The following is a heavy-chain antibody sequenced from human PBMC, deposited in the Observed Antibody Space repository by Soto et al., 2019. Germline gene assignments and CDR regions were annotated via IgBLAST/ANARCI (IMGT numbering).Heavy chain of an antibody. CDR2: IYYSGST. CDR3: ARAVVVVTTSDWFEP. CDR1: GGSISSGDYY. V-gene: IGHV4-30-4*01. Sequence: PSETLSLTCTVSGGSISSGDYYWSWIRQPPGKGLEWIGYIYYSGSTYYNPSLKSRVTISVDTSKNQFSLKLSSVTAADTAVYYCARAVVVVTTSDWFEPWGQGTLVTVSS. J-gene: IGHJ5*02. D-gene: IGHD2-15*01.